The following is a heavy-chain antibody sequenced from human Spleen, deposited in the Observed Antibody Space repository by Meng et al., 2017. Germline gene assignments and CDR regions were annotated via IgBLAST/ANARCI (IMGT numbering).Heavy chain of an antibody. Sequence: QVQLVHSGAEVKKPGASVQVSCKASGYTFTSYGISWVRQAPGQGLEWMGWISAYNDNTKYAQKLQGRVTMTTDTSTSTAYMELRSLRSDDTAVYYCARVTDYYDTSGYLRGNWFDPWGQGTLVTVSS. J-gene: IGHJ5*02. CDR1: GYTFTSYG. D-gene: IGHD3-22*01. CDR2: ISAYNDNT. CDR3: ARVTDYYDTSGYLRGNWFDP. V-gene: IGHV1-18*01.